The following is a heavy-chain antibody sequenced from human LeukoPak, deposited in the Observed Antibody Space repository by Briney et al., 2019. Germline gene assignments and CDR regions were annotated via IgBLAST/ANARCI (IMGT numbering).Heavy chain of an antibody. CDR1: GYSFTSYW. J-gene: IGHJ5*02. CDR2: IYPGDSGT. Sequence: GESLKISCKGVGYSFTSYWIGWVRQLAGQGMEWMGVIYPGDSGTRYNPSFQGQVTISVDKSINTAYLQWVSLKVSDTAIYYCARRELTSTWSYPWGQGTLVTVSS. CDR3: ARRELTSTWSYP. D-gene: IGHD2-2*01. V-gene: IGHV5-51*01.